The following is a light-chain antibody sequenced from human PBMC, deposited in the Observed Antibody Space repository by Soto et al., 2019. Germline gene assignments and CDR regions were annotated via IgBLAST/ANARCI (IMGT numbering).Light chain of an antibody. Sequence: EIVLTQFPGTLSLSPGERATLSCRASQSITSSNLAWYQQKPGQAPRLIIYGASNRATGIPDRFSGSGSGTDFTLTISRLEPEDFAVYFCHHYGNSLPWTFGQGTKVDIK. CDR2: GAS. J-gene: IGKJ1*01. CDR3: HHYGNSLPWT. V-gene: IGKV3-20*01. CDR1: QSITSSN.